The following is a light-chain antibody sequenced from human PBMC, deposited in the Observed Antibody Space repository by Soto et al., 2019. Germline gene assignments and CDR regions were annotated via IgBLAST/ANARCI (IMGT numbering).Light chain of an antibody. CDR1: QGIRNG. CDR2: DVS. Sequence: DIQMTQSPSSLSASIGDRVTITCRASQGIRNGLGWFQQKPGEAPKRLIYDVSTLQSGVPSRFSGSGSGTEFTLTISSLQPEDFATYYCLQHNSYPRTFGQGTKVEIK. J-gene: IGKJ1*01. CDR3: LQHNSYPRT. V-gene: IGKV1-17*01.